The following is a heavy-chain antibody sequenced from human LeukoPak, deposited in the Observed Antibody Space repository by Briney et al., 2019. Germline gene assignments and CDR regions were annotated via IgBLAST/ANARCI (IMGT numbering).Heavy chain of an antibody. CDR2: ITDNGINT. Sequence: PGGSLRLSCAASGFTYNRYAMDWVRQPPEKGLEWVSSITDNGINTYYPDSVKGRFTISRDNSKNTLYLQMNSLRAEDTAVYYCAKGLRGNYDYWGQGTLVTVSS. V-gene: IGHV3-23*01. CDR1: GFTYNRYA. J-gene: IGHJ4*02. D-gene: IGHD1-26*01. CDR3: AKGLRGNYDY.